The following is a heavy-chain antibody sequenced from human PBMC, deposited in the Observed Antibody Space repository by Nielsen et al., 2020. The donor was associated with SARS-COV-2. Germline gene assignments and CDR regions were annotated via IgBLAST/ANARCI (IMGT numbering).Heavy chain of an antibody. Sequence: GESLKISCAASGFTFSSYAMSWVRQAPGKGLEWVSAISGSGGSTYYADSVKGRFTISRDNAQNSLFLEVNGLRAEDTAVYYCTRALYYGSGRGWYFDLWGRGTLVTVSS. V-gene: IGHV3-23*01. CDR2: ISGSGGST. J-gene: IGHJ2*01. CDR3: TRALYYGSGRGWYFDL. D-gene: IGHD3-10*01. CDR1: GFTFSSYA.